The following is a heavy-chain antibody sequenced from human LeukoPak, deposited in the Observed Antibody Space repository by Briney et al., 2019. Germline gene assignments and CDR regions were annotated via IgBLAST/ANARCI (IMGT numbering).Heavy chain of an antibody. Sequence: ASVKVSCKASGYTFTDYYIHWVRQAPGQGLGWMGWINLNSGDTYYAQNFQDRVTMTGDTSISTAYLELSSLRSEDTAVYYCARAGGIYFDYWGQGTLVTVSS. D-gene: IGHD3-16*01. CDR3: ARAGGIYFDY. CDR1: GYTFTDYY. J-gene: IGHJ4*02. V-gene: IGHV1-2*02. CDR2: INLNSGDT.